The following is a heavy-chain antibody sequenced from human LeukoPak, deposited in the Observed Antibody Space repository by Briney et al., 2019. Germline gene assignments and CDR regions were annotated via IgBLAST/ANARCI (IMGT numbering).Heavy chain of an antibody. J-gene: IGHJ6*02. CDR1: GFTFSSYG. Sequence: GGSLRLSCAASGFTFSSYGMHWVRQAPGKGLEWVAVIWYDGSNKYYADSVKGRFTISRDNSKNTLYLQMNSLRAEDTAVYYCAKDGWGFGVVIINPPGYYYGMDVWGQGTTVTVSS. V-gene: IGHV3-33*06. D-gene: IGHD3-3*01. CDR3: AKDGWGFGVVIINPPGYYYGMDV. CDR2: IWYDGSNK.